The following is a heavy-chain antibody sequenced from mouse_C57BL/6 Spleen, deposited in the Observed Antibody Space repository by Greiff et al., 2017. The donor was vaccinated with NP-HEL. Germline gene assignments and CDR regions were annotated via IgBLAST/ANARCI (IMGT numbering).Heavy chain of an antibody. V-gene: IGHV1-59*01. J-gene: IGHJ3*01. D-gene: IGHD1-1*01. CDR3: ARPGIYYYGSSPLAY. Sequence: QVQLQQPGAELVRPGTSVKLSCKASGYTFTSYWMHWVKQRPGQGLEWIGVIDPSDSYTNYNQKFKGKATLTVDTSSSTAYMQLSSLTSEDSAVYYCARPGIYYYGSSPLAYWGQGTLVTVSA. CDR2: IDPSDSYT. CDR1: GYTFTSYW.